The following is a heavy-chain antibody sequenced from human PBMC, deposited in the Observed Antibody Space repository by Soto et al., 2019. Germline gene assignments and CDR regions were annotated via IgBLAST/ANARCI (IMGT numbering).Heavy chain of an antibody. J-gene: IGHJ6*02. Sequence: SVKVSCKASGGTFSSYSISWVRQAPGQGLEWMGGIIPIFGTANYAQKFQGRVTITADESTSTAYMELSSLRSEDTAVYYCASALLYYYGSGSYYNDYYYYGMDVWGQGTTVNVSS. V-gene: IGHV1-69*13. CDR2: IIPIFGTA. CDR1: GGTFSSYS. CDR3: ASALLYYYGSGSYYNDYYYYGMDV. D-gene: IGHD3-10*01.